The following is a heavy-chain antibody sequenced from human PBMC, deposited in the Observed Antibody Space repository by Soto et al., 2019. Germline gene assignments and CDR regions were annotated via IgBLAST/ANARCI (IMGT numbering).Heavy chain of an antibody. CDR1: GYTFTSYG. V-gene: IGHV1-18*01. D-gene: IGHD6-13*01. CDR2: ISAYHGNT. CDR3: ARSRIAAAANFDY. Sequence: QVQLVQSGAEVKKPGASVKVSCKASGYTFTSYGISWVRXXXXXXXEXMGWISAYHGNTNYAQKLQGRVTMTTDTSTSTAYMELRXXXXXXXAVXYCARSRIAAAANFDYWGQGTLVTVSS. J-gene: IGHJ4*02.